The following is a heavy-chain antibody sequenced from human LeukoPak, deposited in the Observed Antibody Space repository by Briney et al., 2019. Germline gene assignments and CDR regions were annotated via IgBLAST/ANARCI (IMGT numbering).Heavy chain of an antibody. V-gene: IGHV1-2*02. CDR2: INPNSGGT. CDR3: ARTIAAAGSQHSYYYYYYLDV. J-gene: IGHJ6*03. CDR1: GYTFTGYY. Sequence: ASVKVSCKAFGYTFTGYYMHWVRQAPGQGLEWMGWINPNSGGTNYAQKFQGRVTMTRDTSISTAYMELSRLRSDDTAVYYCARTIAAAGSQHSYYYYYYLDVWGTGTTVTISS. D-gene: IGHD6-13*01.